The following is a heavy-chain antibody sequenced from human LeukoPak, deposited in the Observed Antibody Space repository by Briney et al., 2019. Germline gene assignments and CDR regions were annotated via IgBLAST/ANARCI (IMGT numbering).Heavy chain of an antibody. D-gene: IGHD3-9*01. Sequence: GGSLRLSCAASGFTFSTYNMNWVRQAPGKGLEWVSSITSGGGYTYYANSVKGRFTTSRDNAKNSLSLRLDSLRAEDTAVYYCARGHYDVLTSSYKWTPDYWGQGTLVTVSS. CDR1: GFTFSTYN. CDR2: ITSGGGYT. J-gene: IGHJ4*02. CDR3: ARGHYDVLTSSYKWTPDY. V-gene: IGHV3-21*06.